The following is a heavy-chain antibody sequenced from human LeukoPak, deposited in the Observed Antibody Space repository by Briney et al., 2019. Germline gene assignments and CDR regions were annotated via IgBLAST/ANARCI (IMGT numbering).Heavy chain of an antibody. J-gene: IGHJ4*02. D-gene: IGHD3-22*01. CDR1: GFTFSSHS. CDR2: ISSSSDYI. Sequence: GGSLRLSCAASGFTFSSHSMNWVRQAPGKGLEWGSSISSSSDYIYYADSVKGRFTISRDSAKNSLFLQMNSLRAEDTAVYYCARDSYYYVTRAYFVDYWGQGTLVTVSS. V-gene: IGHV3-21*01. CDR3: ARDSYYYVTRAYFVDY.